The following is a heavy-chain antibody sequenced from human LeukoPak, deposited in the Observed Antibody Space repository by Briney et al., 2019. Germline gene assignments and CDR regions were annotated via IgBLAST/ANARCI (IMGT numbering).Heavy chain of an antibody. Sequence: SVKVSCKDSGGTFISYAISWGRQAPGQGREGRGGIIPIFGTANYAQKFQGRVTITTDESTSTAYLELSSLRSEDTAVYYCARPRERGYSYGYIYWGQGTLVTVSS. CDR1: GGTFISYA. CDR3: ARPRERGYSYGYIY. D-gene: IGHD5-18*01. J-gene: IGHJ4*02. CDR2: IIPIFGTA. V-gene: IGHV1-69*05.